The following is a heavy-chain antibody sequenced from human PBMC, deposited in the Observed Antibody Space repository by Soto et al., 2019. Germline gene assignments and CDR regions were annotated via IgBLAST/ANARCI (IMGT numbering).Heavy chain of an antibody. J-gene: IGHJ5*02. CDR2: ISAYNGNT. CDR3: ARELTEYDILTGYSWFDP. Sequence: ASVKVSCKASGYTFTSYGISWVRQAPGQGLEWMGWISAYNGNTNYAQKLQGRVTMTTDTSTSTAYMELRSLRSDDTAVYYCARELTEYDILTGYSWFDPWGKVTLVTVAS. V-gene: IGHV1-18*01. D-gene: IGHD3-9*01. CDR1: GYTFTSYG.